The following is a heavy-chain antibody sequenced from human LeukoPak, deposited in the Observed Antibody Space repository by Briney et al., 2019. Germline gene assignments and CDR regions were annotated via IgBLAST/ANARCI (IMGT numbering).Heavy chain of an antibody. CDR1: GFTFSDHY. CDR3: AKARGRDYGDTTDY. CDR2: IRNKANSYTT. J-gene: IGHJ4*02. V-gene: IGHV3-72*01. D-gene: IGHD4/OR15-4a*01. Sequence: PGGSLRLSCAASGFTFSDHYMDWVRQAPGKGLEWVGRIRNKANSYTTEYAASVKGRFTISRDDSKNSLYLQMNSLKTEDTAVYYCAKARGRDYGDTTDYGGQGTLVTVS.